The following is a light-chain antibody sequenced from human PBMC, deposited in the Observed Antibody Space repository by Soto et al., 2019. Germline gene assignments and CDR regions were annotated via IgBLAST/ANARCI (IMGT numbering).Light chain of an antibody. J-gene: IGLJ1*01. CDR3: CSYAGSYTYV. CDR2: DVS. Sequence: QSILTEPRSVSGSAGQSVTISCTGTSSDVGGYNYVSWYQQHPGKAPKLMIYDVSKRPSGVPDRFSGSKSGNTASLTISGLQAEDEADYYCCSYAGSYTYVFATGPKVTVL. V-gene: IGLV2-11*01. CDR1: SSDVGGYNY.